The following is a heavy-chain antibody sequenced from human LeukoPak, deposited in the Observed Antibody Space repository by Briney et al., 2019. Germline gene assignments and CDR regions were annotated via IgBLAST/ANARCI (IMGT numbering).Heavy chain of an antibody. V-gene: IGHV3-30*02. CDR3: ARDSTWISYMDV. CDR1: GFTFSSYG. J-gene: IGHJ6*03. CDR2: IRYDGSNK. Sequence: GGSLRLSCAASGFTFSSYGMHWVRQAPGKGLEWVAFIRYDGSNKYYADSVRGRFTISRDNYKKTLYLQMNSLRAEDTAVYYCARDSTWISYMDVWGKGTTVTVSS. D-gene: IGHD2-2*03.